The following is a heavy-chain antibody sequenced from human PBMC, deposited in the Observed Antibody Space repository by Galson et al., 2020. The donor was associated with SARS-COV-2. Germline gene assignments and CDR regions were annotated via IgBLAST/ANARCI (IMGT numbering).Heavy chain of an antibody. V-gene: IGHV4-34*01. CDR2: TTHSGST. Sequence: SQASETLSLTCAVYGGSFSGYYWSWIRQPPGKRLEWIGETTHSGSTNYNPSLKSRVTISVDTSKKQFSLKLSSVTAADTAVYYCARVTQFKRFNYYHYNMDVWGQGTTVTVSS. CDR1: GGSFSGYY. J-gene: IGHJ6*02. CDR3: ARVTQFKRFNYYHYNMDV. D-gene: IGHD3-10*01.